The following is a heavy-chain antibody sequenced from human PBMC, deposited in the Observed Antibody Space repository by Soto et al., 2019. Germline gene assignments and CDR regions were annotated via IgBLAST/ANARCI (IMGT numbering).Heavy chain of an antibody. D-gene: IGHD3-10*01. CDR2: IYYSGST. V-gene: IGHV4-4*02. CDR3: ARESSIRGLVYVSNWLAP. CDR1: GGSISSSNW. Sequence: SETLSLTCAVSGGSISSSNWWSWVRQPPGKGLEWIGYIYYSGSTNYNPSLKSRVTISVDTSKNQFSLKLSSVTAADTAVYYCARESSIRGLVYVSNWLAPWGQGTLVTVSS. J-gene: IGHJ5*02.